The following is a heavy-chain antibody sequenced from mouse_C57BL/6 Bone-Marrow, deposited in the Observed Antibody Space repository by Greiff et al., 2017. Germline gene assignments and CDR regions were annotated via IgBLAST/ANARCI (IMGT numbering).Heavy chain of an antibody. D-gene: IGHD2-3*01. V-gene: IGHV2-2*01. CDR1: GFSLTSYG. CDR2: IWSGGST. CDR3: ARNLRLLRFAY. J-gene: IGHJ3*01. Sequence: QVQLKESGPGLVQPSQSLSITCTVSGFSLTSYGVHWVRQSPGKGLEWLGVIWSGGSTDYNAAFISRLSISKDNSKSQVFFKMNHLQADDTAIYYCARNLRLLRFAYWGQGTLVTVSA.